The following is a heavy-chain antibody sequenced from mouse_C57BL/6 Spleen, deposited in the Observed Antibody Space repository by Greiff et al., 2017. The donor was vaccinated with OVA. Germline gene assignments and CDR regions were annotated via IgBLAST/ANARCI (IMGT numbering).Heavy chain of an antibody. CDR3: ARSKGITTVVAPYAMDY. CDR2: IYWDDDK. Sequence: QVTLKESGPGILQSSQTLSLTCSFSGFSLSTSGMGVSWIRQPSGKGLEWLAHIYWDDDKRYNPSLKSRLTISKDTSRNQVFLKITSVDTADTATYYCARSKGITTVVAPYAMDYWGQGTSVTVSS. CDR1: GFSLSTSGMG. J-gene: IGHJ4*01. V-gene: IGHV8-12*01. D-gene: IGHD1-1*01.